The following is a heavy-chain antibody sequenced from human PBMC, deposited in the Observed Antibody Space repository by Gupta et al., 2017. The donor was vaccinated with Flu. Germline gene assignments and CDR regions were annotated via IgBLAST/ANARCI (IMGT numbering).Heavy chain of an antibody. CDR1: GYTFTGYY. Sequence: QVQLVQSGAEVKKPGASVKVPCQASGYTFTGYYMHWVRQAPGQGLEWMGWINPNSGGTNYAQKFQGRVTLTRDTSISTAYMELSSLRSDDSAVYYCARAPLGYCSSTSCYAGDYWGQGTLVTVSS. D-gene: IGHD2-2*01. V-gene: IGHV1-2*02. CDR2: INPNSGGT. J-gene: IGHJ4*02. CDR3: ARAPLGYCSSTSCYAGDY.